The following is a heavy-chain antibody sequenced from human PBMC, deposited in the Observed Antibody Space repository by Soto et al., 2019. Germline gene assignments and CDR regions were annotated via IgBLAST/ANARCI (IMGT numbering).Heavy chain of an antibody. CDR1: GYTFTSYG. V-gene: IGHV1-18*04. D-gene: IGHD3-10*01. CDR2: ISAYNGNT. CDR3: ARDRGRYYYGSGSYIGAMDV. J-gene: IGHJ6*04. Sequence: VPSVKVSCKASGYTFTSYGMSWVRQAPGQGLEWMGWISAYNGNTNYAQKLKGRVTMTTDTSTRTAYMELRSLRSDDTAVYYCARDRGRYYYGSGSYIGAMDVGG.